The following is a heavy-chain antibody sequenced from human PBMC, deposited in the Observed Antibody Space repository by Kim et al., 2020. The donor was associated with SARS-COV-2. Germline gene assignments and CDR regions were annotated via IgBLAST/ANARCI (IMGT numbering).Heavy chain of an antibody. D-gene: IGHD6-13*01. Sequence: SETLSLTCTVSGGSISSYYWSWIRQPPGKGLEWIGYIYYSGSTNYNPSLKSRVTISVDTSKNQFSLKLSSVTAADTAMYYCARGGRGVSSWFDAFDIWGQGTMVTVSS. CDR1: GGSISSYY. J-gene: IGHJ3*02. V-gene: IGHV4-59*01. CDR2: IYYSGST. CDR3: ARGGRGVSSWFDAFDI.